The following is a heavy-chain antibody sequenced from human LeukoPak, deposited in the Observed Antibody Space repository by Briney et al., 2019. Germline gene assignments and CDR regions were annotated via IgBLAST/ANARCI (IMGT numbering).Heavy chain of an antibody. J-gene: IGHJ1*01. CDR1: GFTFSSYG. CDR3: AKDRRSSSWHSEYFQH. V-gene: IGHV3-30*02. CDR2: IRYDGSNK. D-gene: IGHD6-13*01. Sequence: GGSLRLSCAASGFTFSSYGMHWVRQAPGKGLEWVAFIRYDGSNKYYADSVKGRFTISRDNSKNTLYLQMNSLRAEDTAVYYCAKDRRSSSWHSEYFQHWGQGTLVTVSS.